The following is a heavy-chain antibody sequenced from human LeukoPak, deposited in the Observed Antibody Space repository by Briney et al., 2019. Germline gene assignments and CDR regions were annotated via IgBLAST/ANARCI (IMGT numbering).Heavy chain of an antibody. Sequence: ASVKVSCKASGYTFTSYGISWVRQAPGQGLEWMGWISAYNGNTNYAQKLQGRVTMTTDTSTSTAYMELRSLRSDGTAVYYCARNGGETLVARWSGYPFDYWGQETLVTVSS. CDR1: GYTFTSYG. D-gene: IGHD3-3*01. CDR2: ISAYNGNT. V-gene: IGHV1-18*01. CDR3: ARNGGETLVARWSGYPFDY. J-gene: IGHJ4*02.